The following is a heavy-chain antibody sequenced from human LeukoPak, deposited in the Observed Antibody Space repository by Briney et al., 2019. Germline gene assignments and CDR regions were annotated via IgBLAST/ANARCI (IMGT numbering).Heavy chain of an antibody. V-gene: IGHV4-34*09. CDR3: ARARHYYDSSALKFDP. CDR1: GGSFSGYY. J-gene: IGHJ5*02. D-gene: IGHD3-22*01. CDR2: INHSGST. Sequence: SETLSLTCAVYGGSFSGYYWSWIRQPPGKGLEWIGEINHSGSTNYNPSLKGRVTISVDTSKNQFSLKLSSVTAADTAVYYCARARHYYDSSALKFDPWGQGTLVTVSS.